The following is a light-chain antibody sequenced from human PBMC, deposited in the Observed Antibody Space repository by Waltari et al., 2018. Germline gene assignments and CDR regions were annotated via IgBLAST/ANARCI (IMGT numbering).Light chain of an antibody. CDR2: DAS. CDR1: QSVYTK. Sequence: DIQMTQSPSTLSASVGDRVIISCRASQSVYTKLAWYQQKPGKAPKVLNYDASSLEGGVPSRFSGSGSETEFTLTINSLQPEDFATYYCQQYVSRSTFGQGTKVEIK. CDR3: QQYVSRST. J-gene: IGKJ1*01. V-gene: IGKV1-5*01.